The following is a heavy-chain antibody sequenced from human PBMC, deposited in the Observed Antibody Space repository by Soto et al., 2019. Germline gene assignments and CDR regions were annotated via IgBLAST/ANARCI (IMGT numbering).Heavy chain of an antibody. Sequence: SETLSLTCTVSGGSISRYYWSWIRQSPGKGLEWIGYIYYSGSTNYNPSLKSRVTISVDTSKNQFSLQLKSVTAADTALYYCARFSGSYYYAMDVWGQGSTVTVSS. CDR2: IYYSGST. J-gene: IGHJ6*02. CDR3: ARFSGSYYYAMDV. CDR1: GGSISRYY. D-gene: IGHD6-19*01. V-gene: IGHV4-59*12.